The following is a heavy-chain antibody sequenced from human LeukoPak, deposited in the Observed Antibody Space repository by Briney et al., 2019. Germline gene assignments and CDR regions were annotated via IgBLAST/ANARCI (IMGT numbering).Heavy chain of an antibody. CDR2: IYSGGST. V-gene: IGHV3-66*01. D-gene: IGHD3-9*01. CDR1: GFTVSSNY. J-gene: IGHJ4*02. CDR3: ARDPHDYDILTGSL. Sequence: GGSLRLSCAASGFTVSSNYMSWVRQAPGKGLEWVSVIYSGGSTYYADSVKGRFTISRDNSKNTLYLQMNSLRAEDTAVYYCARDPHDYDILTGSLWGQGTLVTVSS.